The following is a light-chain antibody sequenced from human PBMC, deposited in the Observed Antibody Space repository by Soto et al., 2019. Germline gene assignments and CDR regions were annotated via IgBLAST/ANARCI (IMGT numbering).Light chain of an antibody. Sequence: DIVMTQSPDSLAVSLGERATINCKSSQTILYSSNNKIYLTWYQQKPGQPPKPLIYWASARESGVPDRFSGNGSGTDFTLTISSLQAEDVAVYYCQQYYSTPVTFGGGTKVEIK. CDR3: QQYYSTPVT. CDR2: WAS. V-gene: IGKV4-1*01. CDR1: QTILYSSNNKIY. J-gene: IGKJ4*01.